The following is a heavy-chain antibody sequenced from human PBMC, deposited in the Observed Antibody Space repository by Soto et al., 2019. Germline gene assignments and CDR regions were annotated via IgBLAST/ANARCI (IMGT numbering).Heavy chain of an antibody. Sequence: GESLKISCKGSGHSFTSYWIGWVRQMPGKGLEWMGIIYPGDTDTRYSPSFQGQVTISADKSISTAYLQWSSLKASDTAMYYCARRGVGGVRYLDWYLDYWGQGTLVTVSS. D-gene: IGHD3-9*01. J-gene: IGHJ4*02. CDR1: GHSFTSYW. V-gene: IGHV5-51*01. CDR3: ARRGVGGVRYLDWYLDY. CDR2: IYPGDTDT.